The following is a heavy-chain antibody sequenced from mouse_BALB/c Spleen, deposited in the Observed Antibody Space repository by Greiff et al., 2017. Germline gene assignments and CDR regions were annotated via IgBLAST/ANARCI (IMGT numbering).Heavy chain of an antibody. CDR2: ISTYYGDA. J-gene: IGHJ3*01. Sequence: QVHVKQSGAELVRPGVSVKISCKGSGYTFTDYAMHWVKQSHAKSLEWIGVISTYYGDASYNQKFKGKATMTVDKSSSTAYMELARLTSEDSAIYYCARERGTARATWFAYWGQGTLVTVSA. CDR1: GYTFTDYA. D-gene: IGHD3-2*01. CDR3: ARERGTARATWFAY. V-gene: IGHV1S137*01.